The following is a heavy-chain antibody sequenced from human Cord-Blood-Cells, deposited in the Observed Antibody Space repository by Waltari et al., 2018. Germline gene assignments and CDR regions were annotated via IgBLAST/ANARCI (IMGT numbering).Heavy chain of an antibody. Sequence: QVQLVQSGAEVKKPGASVQVSCKASGYTFTSYDINWVRQATGQGPEWMGWTKPNSGNTDYAQKFQGRVTITRNTSISTAYMELSSLRSEDTAVYYCARGQLLGVDAFDIWGQGTMVTVSS. CDR3: ARGQLLGVDAFDI. D-gene: IGHD1-26*01. V-gene: IGHV1-8*03. J-gene: IGHJ3*02. CDR2: TKPNSGNT. CDR1: GYTFTSYD.